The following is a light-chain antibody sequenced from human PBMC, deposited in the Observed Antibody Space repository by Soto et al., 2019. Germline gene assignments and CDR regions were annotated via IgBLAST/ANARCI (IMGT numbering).Light chain of an antibody. CDR3: QENNNWPPGRLT. CDR1: QSVSSN. CDR2: GAS. V-gene: IGKV3-15*01. J-gene: IGKJ4*01. Sequence: MTQSPATLSVSPGETATLSCSANQSVSSNLAWYQQKPGQAPRLLIYGASTRATGIPARFSGSGSGTEFTLTISSLQSEDFGVYYCQENNNWPPGRLTFGGGTKVEIK.